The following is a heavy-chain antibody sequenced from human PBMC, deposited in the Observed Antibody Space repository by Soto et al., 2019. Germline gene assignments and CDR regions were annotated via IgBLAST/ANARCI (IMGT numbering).Heavy chain of an antibody. D-gene: IGHD2-2*01. CDR3: ARDRIEYQLPSYYYYYGMDV. Sequence: HPGGSLRLSCAASGFTFSSYAMHWVRQAPGKGLEWVAVISYDGSNKYYADSVKGRFTISRDNSKNTLYLQMNSLRAEDTAVYYCARDRIEYQLPSYYYYYGMDVWGQGTTVTVSS. J-gene: IGHJ6*02. CDR1: GFTFSSYA. CDR2: ISYDGSNK. V-gene: IGHV3-30-3*01.